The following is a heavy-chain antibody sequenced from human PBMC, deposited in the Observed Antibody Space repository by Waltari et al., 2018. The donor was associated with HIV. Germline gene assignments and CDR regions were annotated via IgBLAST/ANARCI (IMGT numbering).Heavy chain of an antibody. D-gene: IGHD6-13*01. Sequence: QVQLVQSGAEVKKPGSSVKVSCKASDGTFSSYAISWVRRAPGQGLEWMGGIIPIFGTANYAQKFQGRVTITADESTSTAYMELSSLRSEDTAVYYCARSSAAAGTNWFDPWGQGTLVTVSS. CDR3: ARSSAAAGTNWFDP. V-gene: IGHV1-69*12. J-gene: IGHJ5*02. CDR1: DGTFSSYA. CDR2: IIPIFGTA.